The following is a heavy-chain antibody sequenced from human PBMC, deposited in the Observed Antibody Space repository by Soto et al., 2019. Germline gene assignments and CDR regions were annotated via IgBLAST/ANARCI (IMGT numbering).Heavy chain of an antibody. CDR3: ARLPGTTAPRPDY. CDR2: ILGNGEHT. V-gene: IGHV3-23*01. Sequence: GGSLRLSCAASGFNFRYNAMTWVRQAPGKGLQWVSTILGNGEHTYYADSVRGRFPISRDPSKNTLYLQMNSLRADDTAVYYCARLPGTTAPRPDYWGRGTLVTVSS. J-gene: IGHJ4*02. CDR1: GFNFRYNA. D-gene: IGHD4-4*01.